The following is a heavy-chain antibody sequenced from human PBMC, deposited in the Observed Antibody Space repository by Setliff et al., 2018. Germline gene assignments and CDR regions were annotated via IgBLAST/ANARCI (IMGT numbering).Heavy chain of an antibody. Sequence: GESLKISCKGSGYTFRNYWIGWVRQMPGKGLEWMGIIYPADYDTRYSPSLQGQVTFSADRSISTAHLQWDSLKASDTAMYYCARGYDSGGWNYWGQGTMVTVSS. CDR3: ARGYDSGGWNY. CDR2: IYPADYDT. CDR1: GYTFRNYW. D-gene: IGHD3-22*01. J-gene: IGHJ4*02. V-gene: IGHV5-51*01.